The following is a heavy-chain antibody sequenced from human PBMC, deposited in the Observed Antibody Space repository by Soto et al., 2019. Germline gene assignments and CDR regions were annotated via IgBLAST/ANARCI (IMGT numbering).Heavy chain of an antibody. CDR2: IWLDGSNQ. D-gene: IGHD5-12*01. CDR3: ARTADGSKMRAFDY. Sequence: QVQLVESGGGVVQPGRSLRLSCAVSGFAFSSYGMHWVRQAPGKGLEWVAVIWLDGSNQFYADSVKGRFTISRDNSKNMLYLQMNSLRAEDTAVYYCARTADGSKMRAFDYWGQGALVTVSS. CDR1: GFAFSSYG. V-gene: IGHV3-33*01. J-gene: IGHJ4*02.